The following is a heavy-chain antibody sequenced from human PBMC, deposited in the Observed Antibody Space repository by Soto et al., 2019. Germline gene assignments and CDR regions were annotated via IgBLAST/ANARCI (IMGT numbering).Heavy chain of an antibody. J-gene: IGHJ4*02. Sequence: PGGSLRLSCAASGFTFSSYGMHWVRQAPGKGLEWVAVIWYDGSNKYYADSVKGRFTISRDNSKNTLYLQMNSLRAEDTAVYYCARDRGFCSGGSCYPYYFDYWGQGTLVTVSS. D-gene: IGHD2-15*01. CDR2: IWYDGSNK. CDR3: ARDRGFCSGGSCYPYYFDY. CDR1: GFTFSSYG. V-gene: IGHV3-33*01.